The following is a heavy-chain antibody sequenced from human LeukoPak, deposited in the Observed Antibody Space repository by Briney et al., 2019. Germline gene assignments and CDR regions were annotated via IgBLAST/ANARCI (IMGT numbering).Heavy chain of an antibody. V-gene: IGHV3-21*01. Sequence: GGSLRLSCAASGFTFITYTMTWVRQAPGKGLEWVSSISSNSIYIYYADSVKGRFTISRDNAKNSLYLQMNSLRAVDTAMYYCARVGVGAHDAFDIWGQGTMVTVSS. CDR2: ISSNSIYI. D-gene: IGHD1-26*01. J-gene: IGHJ3*02. CDR1: GFTFITYT. CDR3: ARVGVGAHDAFDI.